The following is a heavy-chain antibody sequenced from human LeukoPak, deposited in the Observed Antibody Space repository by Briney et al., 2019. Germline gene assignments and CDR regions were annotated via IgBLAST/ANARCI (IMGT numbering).Heavy chain of an antibody. J-gene: IGHJ3*02. CDR1: GFTFSSYA. D-gene: IGHD1-26*01. CDR3: ARAGPIVGARGGDAFDI. CDR2: ISYDGSNK. V-gene: IGHV3-30*04. Sequence: PGRSLRLSCAASGFTFSSYAMHWVRQAPGKGLEWVAVISYDGSNKYYADSVKGRFTISRDNSKNTLYLQMNSLRAEDTAVYYCARAGPIVGARGGDAFDIWGQGTMVTVSS.